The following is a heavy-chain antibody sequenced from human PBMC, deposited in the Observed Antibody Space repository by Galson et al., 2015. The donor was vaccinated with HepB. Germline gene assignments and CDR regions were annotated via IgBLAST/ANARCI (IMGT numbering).Heavy chain of an antibody. CDR1: GYSFASYW. CDR3: ARMVGYGDYPPYYWFDP. V-gene: IGHV5-10-1*01. CDR2: IDPSDSYT. Sequence: SGAEVKKPGESLRISCKGSGYSFASYWISWVRQMPGKGLEWMGRIDPSDSYTNYRPSFQGHVTISADKSISTAYLQWSSLKASDTAVYYCARMVGYGDYPPYYWFDPWGQGTLVTVSS. J-gene: IGHJ5*02. D-gene: IGHD4-17*01.